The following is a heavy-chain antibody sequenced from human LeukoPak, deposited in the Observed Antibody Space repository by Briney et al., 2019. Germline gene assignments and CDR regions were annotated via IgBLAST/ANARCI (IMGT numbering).Heavy chain of an antibody. CDR1: GGSMRSYY. J-gene: IGHJ3*02. V-gene: IGHV4-59*08. Sequence: SETLSLTCTVSGGSMRSYYWSWIRQPAGRGLEWIGYIYYSGSTNYNSSLKSRVTISVDTSKNQCSLKLSSVTAANTAVYYCARHYIAAGGGDAFDIWGQGTMVTVSS. CDR3: ARHYIAAGGGDAFDI. CDR2: IYYSGST. D-gene: IGHD6-13*01.